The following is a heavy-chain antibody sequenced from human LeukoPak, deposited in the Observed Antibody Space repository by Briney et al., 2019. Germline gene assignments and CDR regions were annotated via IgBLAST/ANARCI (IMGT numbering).Heavy chain of an antibody. CDR3: ARGRSGYHFDY. Sequence: GGSLRLSCAASGFTFSSYSMNWVRQAPGKGLEWVSYISGRSSTIYYADSVKGRFTISRDNAENSLYLQMNSLRAEDTAVYYCARGRSGYHFDYWGQGTLVTVSS. V-gene: IGHV3-48*01. J-gene: IGHJ4*02. CDR2: ISGRSSTI. CDR1: GFTFSSYS. D-gene: IGHD3-16*02.